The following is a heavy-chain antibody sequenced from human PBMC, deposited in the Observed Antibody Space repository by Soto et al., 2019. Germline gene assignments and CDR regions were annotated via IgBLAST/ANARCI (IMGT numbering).Heavy chain of an antibody. V-gene: IGHV4-39*01. CDR3: ASRYGSCFAY. CDR1: GGSISSSSYY. D-gene: IGHD5-18*01. CDR2: IYYSGST. J-gene: IGHJ4*02. Sequence: PSETLSLTCTVSGGSISSSSYYWGWIRQPPGKGLEWIGSIYYSGSTYYNPSLKSRVTISVDTSKNQFSLKLSSVTAADTDVYYCASRYGSCFAYWGQGTLVTVSS.